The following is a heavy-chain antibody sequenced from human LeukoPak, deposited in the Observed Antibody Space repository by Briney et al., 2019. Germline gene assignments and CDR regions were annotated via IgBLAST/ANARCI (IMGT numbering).Heavy chain of an antibody. CDR2: IGGSGGDT. CDR1: GSTFSNYA. Sequence: GGSLRLSCAASGSTFSNYAMNWVRQAPGKGPEWVSVIGGSGGDTYYADSVKGRFTISRDNSKNRLYLRMNSLRAEDTAVYYCARRRWPGYMDVWGKGTTVAVSS. D-gene: IGHD5-24*01. CDR3: ARRRWPGYMDV. J-gene: IGHJ6*03. V-gene: IGHV3-23*01.